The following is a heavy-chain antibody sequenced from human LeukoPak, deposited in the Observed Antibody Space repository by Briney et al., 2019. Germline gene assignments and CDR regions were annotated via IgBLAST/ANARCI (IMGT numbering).Heavy chain of an antibody. Sequence: SEILSLTCAVSGGSISSSNWWSWVRQPPGKGLEWIGEIYHSGSTNYNPSLKSRVTISVDKSKNQFSLKLSSVTAADTAVYYCAIERATYYYDSSGPPDAFDIWGQGTMVTVSS. CDR3: AIERATYYYDSSGPPDAFDI. CDR1: GGSISSSNW. V-gene: IGHV4-4*02. D-gene: IGHD3-22*01. CDR2: IYHSGST. J-gene: IGHJ3*02.